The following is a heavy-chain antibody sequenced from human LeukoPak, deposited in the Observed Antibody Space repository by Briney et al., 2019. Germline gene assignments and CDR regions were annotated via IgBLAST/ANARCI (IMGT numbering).Heavy chain of an antibody. CDR1: GFTFTIFG. CDR3: AKVAGYCSTTTCYRTFDY. D-gene: IGHD2-2*02. CDR2: IDARSGIT. J-gene: IGHJ4*02. V-gene: IGHV3-23*01. Sequence: PGGSLRLSCAASGFTFTIFGLNWVRQAPGKGPEWVSYIDARSGITYYADSVKGRFTISRDNSKNTLYLQMNSLRAEDTAVYYCAKVAGYCSTTTCYRTFDYWGQGTLVTVSS.